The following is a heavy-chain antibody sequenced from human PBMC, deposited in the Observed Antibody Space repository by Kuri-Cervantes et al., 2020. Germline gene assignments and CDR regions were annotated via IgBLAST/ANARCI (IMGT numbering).Heavy chain of an antibody. D-gene: IGHD6-19*01. CDR3: ARIGYSTGWIDC. V-gene: IGHV3-30-3*01. J-gene: IGHJ4*02. CDR2: ISYDGSNK. Sequence: GESLKISCAASGFTFSSYAMHWVRQAPGKGLEWVAVISYDGSNKYYADSVKGRFTISRDNSKNTLYLQMNSLRTEDTAVYYCARIGYSTGWIDCWGQGTLVTVSS. CDR1: GFTFSSYA.